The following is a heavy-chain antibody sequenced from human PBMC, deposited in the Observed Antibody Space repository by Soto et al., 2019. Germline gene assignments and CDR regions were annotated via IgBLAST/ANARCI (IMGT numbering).Heavy chain of an antibody. D-gene: IGHD6-13*01. CDR1: GFTFDDYA. CDR3: AKGRTGYTDAFDI. CDR2: ISWNSGSI. V-gene: IGHV3-9*01. J-gene: IGHJ3*02. Sequence: GGSLRLSCAASGFTFDDYAMHWVRQAPGKGLEWVSGISWNSGSIGYADSVKGRFTISRDNAKNSLYLQMNSLRAEDTALYYCAKGRTGYTDAFDIWGQGTMVTVSS.